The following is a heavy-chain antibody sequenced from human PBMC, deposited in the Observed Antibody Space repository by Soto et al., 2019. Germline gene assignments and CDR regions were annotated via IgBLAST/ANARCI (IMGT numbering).Heavy chain of an antibody. Sequence: PSETLSLTCAVYGGSFSGYYWCWNSQPPGKGLEWIGEINHSGSTKYNPSLKSRVTISVDTSKNKFSLKLSSVTAAVTAVYYCAREGYYDFWSGYSYKYYYYYVMDVWGEGTTVTVSS. CDR1: GGSFSGYY. V-gene: IGHV4-34*01. J-gene: IGHJ6*04. CDR2: INHSGST. D-gene: IGHD3-3*01. CDR3: AREGYYDFWSGYSYKYYYYYVMDV.